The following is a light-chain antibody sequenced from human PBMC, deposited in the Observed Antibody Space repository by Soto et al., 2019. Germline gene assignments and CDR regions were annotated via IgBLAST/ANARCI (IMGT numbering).Light chain of an antibody. CDR3: QTWGTGIWV. J-gene: IGLJ3*02. CDR1: SGHSTYA. Sequence: QTVVTQSPSASASLGASVKLTCTLSSGHSTYAIAWHQQQPEKGPRYLMNLNSDGSHSKGDGIPYRFSGSSSGTERYLTISSLQSEDEANYYCQTWGTGIWVFGGGTKRTVL. CDR2: LNSDGSH. V-gene: IGLV4-69*01.